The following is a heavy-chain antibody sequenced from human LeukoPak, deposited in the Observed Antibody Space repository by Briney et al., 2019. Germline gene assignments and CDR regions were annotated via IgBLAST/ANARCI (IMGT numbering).Heavy chain of an antibody. CDR3: AKSKVVAATMGRFDY. CDR1: GFTFSSYA. CDR2: ISGSGGTT. D-gene: IGHD2-15*01. J-gene: IGHJ4*02. Sequence: PGGPLRLSCAASGFTFSSYAMNWVRQAPGKGLEWVSAISGSGGTTYYADSVKGRFTISRDNSKNTLYLQMNSLRAEDTAVYYCAKSKVVAATMGRFDYWGQGTLVTVSS. V-gene: IGHV3-23*01.